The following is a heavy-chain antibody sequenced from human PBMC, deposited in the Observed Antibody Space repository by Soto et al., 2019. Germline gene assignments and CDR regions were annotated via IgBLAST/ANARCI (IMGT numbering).Heavy chain of an antibody. J-gene: IGHJ4*02. CDR3: ARREQWLYYFDY. V-gene: IGHV1-46*01. Sequence: QVQLVQSGAEVKKPGASVKVSCKASGYTFTSYYMHWVRQAPGQGLEWMGIINPSGGSTSYAQKFQGRVTRTRDTSTSTVYMELSSLRSEDTAVYYCARREQWLYYFDYWGQGTLVTVSS. D-gene: IGHD6-19*01. CDR2: INPSGGST. CDR1: GYTFTSYY.